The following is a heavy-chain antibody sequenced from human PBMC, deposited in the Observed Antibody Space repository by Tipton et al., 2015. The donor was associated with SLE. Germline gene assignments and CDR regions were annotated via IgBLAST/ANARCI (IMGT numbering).Heavy chain of an antibody. CDR2: LYYSGRT. CDR1: GGSLDRSSYY. D-gene: IGHD7-27*01. J-gene: IGHJ4*02. Sequence: TLSLTCTVSGGSLDRSSYYWGWIRQPPGKDLEWIGSLYYSGRTYYNPSLKSRVTISVDTSKNQFSLKLSSVTAADTAVYYCARDPNGGYGSFDYWGLGALVTVSS. CDR3: ARDPNGGYGSFDY. V-gene: IGHV4-39*07.